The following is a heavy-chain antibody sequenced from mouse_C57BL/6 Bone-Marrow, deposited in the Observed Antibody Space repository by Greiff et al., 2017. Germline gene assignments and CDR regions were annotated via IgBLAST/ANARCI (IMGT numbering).Heavy chain of an antibody. CDR1: GYTFTDYE. V-gene: IGHV1-15*01. J-gene: IGHJ2*01. CDR2: IDPETGGT. D-gene: IGHD1-1*01. CDR3: TRCHGSSCAYFDY. Sequence: QVQLQQSGAELVRPGASVTLSCKASGYTFTDYEMHWVKQTPVHGLEWIGAIDPETGGTAYNQKFKGKAILTADKSSSTAYMGLSSLTSEDSAVYYCTRCHGSSCAYFDYWGQGTTLTVSS.